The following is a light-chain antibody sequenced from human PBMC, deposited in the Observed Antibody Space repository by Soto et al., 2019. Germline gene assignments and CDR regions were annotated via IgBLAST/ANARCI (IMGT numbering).Light chain of an antibody. CDR2: GAS. CDR1: QSVSSN. V-gene: IGKV3-15*01. J-gene: IGKJ1*01. Sequence: EIVMTQSPPPLSVSPGERAPLSCRASQSVSSNLAWYQHKPGQAPRLLIYGASTRATCIPARFSGSGSGTEFTLTISSLQSEDFAVYYCQQYNNWPRTFGQGTKVEIK. CDR3: QQYNNWPRT.